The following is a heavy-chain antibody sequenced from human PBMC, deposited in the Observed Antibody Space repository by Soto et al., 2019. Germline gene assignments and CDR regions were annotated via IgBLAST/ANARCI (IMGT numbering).Heavy chain of an antibody. CDR3: ARITTATGDAFDI. D-gene: IGHD1-1*01. V-gene: IGHV1-18*01. Sequence: GASVKVSCKASGYTFTSYGISWVRQAPGQGLEWMGWIRVYNGNTSYAQKLQGRVTMTTDTSTSTAYMELRSLRSDDTAVYYCARITTATGDAFDIWGQGTMVTVSS. CDR2: IRVYNGNT. CDR1: GYTFTSYG. J-gene: IGHJ3*02.